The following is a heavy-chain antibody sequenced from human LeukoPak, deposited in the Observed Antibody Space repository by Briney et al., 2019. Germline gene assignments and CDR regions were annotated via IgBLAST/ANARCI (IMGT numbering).Heavy chain of an antibody. D-gene: IGHD4-17*01. V-gene: IGHV3-30-3*01. CDR3: ARESLYDYGDYVYFDY. J-gene: IGHJ4*02. CDR2: ISYDGSNK. Sequence: AGGSLRLSCAASGFTFSSYAMHWVRQAPGKGLEWVAVISYDGSNKYYADSVKGRFTISRDNSENTLYLQMNSLRAEDTAVYYCARESLYDYGDYVYFDYWGQGTLVTVSS. CDR1: GFTFSSYA.